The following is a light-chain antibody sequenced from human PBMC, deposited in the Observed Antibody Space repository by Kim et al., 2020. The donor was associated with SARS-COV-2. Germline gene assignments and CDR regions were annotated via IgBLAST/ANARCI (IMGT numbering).Light chain of an antibody. CDR1: QDFRSW. Sequence: DIQMTQSPSLVSASVGDRVTISCRASQDFRSWLSWYQQRPGQAPRLLIYAAYNLQTGVPSRFSGSGSGTDFTLTISSLQPEDFATYYCQQTNYFPYTFGQGTKLEI. CDR3: QQTNYFPYT. J-gene: IGKJ2*01. V-gene: IGKV1-12*01. CDR2: AAY.